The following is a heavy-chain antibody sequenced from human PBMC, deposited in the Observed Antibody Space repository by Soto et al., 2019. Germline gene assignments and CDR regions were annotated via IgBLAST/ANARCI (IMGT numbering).Heavy chain of an antibody. CDR3: ARSYYDFWSGYYGYYYYYGMDV. CDR2: ISYDGSNK. Sequence: SLRLSCAASGFTFSSYAMHWVRQAPGKGLEWVAVISYDGSNKYYADSVKGRFTISRDNSKNTLYLQMNSLRAEDTAVYYCARSYYDFWSGYYGYYYYYGMDVWGQGT. D-gene: IGHD3-3*01. CDR1: GFTFSSYA. J-gene: IGHJ6*02. V-gene: IGHV3-30-3*01.